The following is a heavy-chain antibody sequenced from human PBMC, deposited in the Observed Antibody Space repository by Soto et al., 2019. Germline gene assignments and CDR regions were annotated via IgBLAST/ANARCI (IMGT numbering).Heavy chain of an antibody. CDR1: GYTFSNYG. V-gene: IGHV1-18*01. Sequence: QVQLVQSGAEVKKPGASVTVSCKTSGYTFSNYGINWVRQAPGQGLEWMGWISGYNGNTNYAQTVQGRVTMTTETSTGTVYMELRSLKSDDTAIYYCSRFILVGGWFDPNYYHGVDVWGQGTTVTVSS. CDR3: SRFILVGGWFDPNYYHGVDV. CDR2: ISGYNGNT. D-gene: IGHD6-19*01. J-gene: IGHJ6*02.